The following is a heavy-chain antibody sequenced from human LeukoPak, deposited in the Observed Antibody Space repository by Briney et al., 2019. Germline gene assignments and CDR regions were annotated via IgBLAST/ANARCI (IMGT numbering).Heavy chain of an antibody. Sequence: SETLSLTCTVSGGSISSGDYYWSWIRQPPGKGLGWIGYIYYSGSTYYNPSLKSRVTISVDTSKNQFSLKLSSVTAADTAVYYCARVGRGYSYGRHRFTFDYWGQGTLVTVSS. D-gene: IGHD5-18*01. CDR2: IYYSGST. V-gene: IGHV4-30-4*01. CDR3: ARVGRGYSYGRHRFTFDY. CDR1: GGSISSGDYY. J-gene: IGHJ4*02.